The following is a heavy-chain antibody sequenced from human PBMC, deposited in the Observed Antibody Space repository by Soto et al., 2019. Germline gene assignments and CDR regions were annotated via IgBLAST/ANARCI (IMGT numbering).Heavy chain of an antibody. V-gene: IGHV4-34*01. D-gene: IGHD2-15*01. Sequence: LSETLSLTCAVYGGSFSGYYWSWIRQPPGKGLEWIGEINHSGSTNYNPSLKSRVTISVDTSKNQFSLKLSSVTAADTAVYYCARRYCSGGSCYYYYYYMDVWGKGTTVTVSS. J-gene: IGHJ6*03. CDR2: INHSGST. CDR1: GGSFSGYY. CDR3: ARRYCSGGSCYYYYYYMDV.